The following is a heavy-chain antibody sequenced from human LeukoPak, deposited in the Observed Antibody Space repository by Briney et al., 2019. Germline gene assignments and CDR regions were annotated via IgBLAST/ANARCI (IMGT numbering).Heavy chain of an antibody. CDR1: GFTFSSYD. D-gene: IGHD3-10*01. CDR3: ATDGTPLRVGEVFFDN. CDR2: ISDSGTTI. V-gene: IGHV3-48*03. Sequence: GGSLRLSCAASGFTFSSYDMNWVRQAPGRELEWISYISYISDSGTTIYYADSVKGRFTISRDDAKNSVYLQMNSLRDEDTAVYYCATDGTPLRVGEVFFDNWGQGTLVTVSS. J-gene: IGHJ4*02.